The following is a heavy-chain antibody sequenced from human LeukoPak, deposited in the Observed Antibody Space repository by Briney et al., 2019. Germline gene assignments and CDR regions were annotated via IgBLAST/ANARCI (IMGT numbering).Heavy chain of an antibody. Sequence: GGSLRLSCAASGFFFSNNAMSWVRQAPGKGLEWVSSLDTTGASTFFADSVRGRFIVSRDNSKNTLYLQMSSLRVEDTAVYYCAKNRGDYDPEYFQHWGQGTLVTVSS. V-gene: IGHV3-23*01. CDR2: LDTTGAST. J-gene: IGHJ1*01. CDR1: GFFFSNNA. CDR3: AKNRGDYDPEYFQH. D-gene: IGHD4-17*01.